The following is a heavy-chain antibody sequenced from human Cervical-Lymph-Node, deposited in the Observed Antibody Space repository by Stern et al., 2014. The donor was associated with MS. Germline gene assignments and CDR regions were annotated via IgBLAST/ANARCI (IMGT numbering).Heavy chain of an antibody. CDR2: IYWDYDR. V-gene: IGHV2-5*02. CDR1: GFSLSTAGVG. Sequence: QVTLKESGPTLVKPTQTLTLTCTFSGFSLSTAGVGVGWIRQPPGKAPEWLALIYWDYDRRYSPSLQNRLTLTKDTSKNQVVLTMTNLDPMDTATYYCAHIGLWFGGGYSFDIWGQGTMVTVSS. CDR3: AHIGLWFGGGYSFDI. D-gene: IGHD3-10*01. J-gene: IGHJ3*02.